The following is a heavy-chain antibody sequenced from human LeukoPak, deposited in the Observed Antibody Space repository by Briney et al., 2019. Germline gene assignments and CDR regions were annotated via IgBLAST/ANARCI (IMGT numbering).Heavy chain of an antibody. Sequence: ASVKVSCKASGYTFTGYYMHWVRQAPGHGLEWMGWINPNSGGTNYAEKVQGRVTMTRDTSISTAYMELSRLRSDDTAVYYCARVPVRYYDRAWFDPWGQGTLVTVSS. V-gene: IGHV1-2*02. CDR2: INPNSGGT. J-gene: IGHJ5*02. CDR3: ARVPVRYYDRAWFDP. D-gene: IGHD3-22*01. CDR1: GYTFTGYY.